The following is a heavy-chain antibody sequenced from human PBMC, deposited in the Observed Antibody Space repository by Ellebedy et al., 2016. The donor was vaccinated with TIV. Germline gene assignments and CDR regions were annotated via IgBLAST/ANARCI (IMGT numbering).Heavy chain of an antibody. J-gene: IGHJ4*02. D-gene: IGHD3-16*02. CDR2: SYYSGST. V-gene: IGHV4-59*08. CDR1: GGSISSFY. CDR3: ARHGSYRYYFDY. Sequence: SETLSLTCTVSGGSISSFYWSWIRQPPRKGLEWIGYSYYSGSTNYNPSLKSRVPISVDTAKNQFSLKLSSVTAADTAVYYFARHGSYRYYFDYWGQGTLVTVSS.